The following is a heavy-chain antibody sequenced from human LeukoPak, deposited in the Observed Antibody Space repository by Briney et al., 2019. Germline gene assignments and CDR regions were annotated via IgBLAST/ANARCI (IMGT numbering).Heavy chain of an antibody. CDR2: ISYDGSNK. J-gene: IGHJ4*02. CDR1: GFTFSSYA. D-gene: IGHD5-18*01. Sequence: QAGGSLRLSCAASGFTFSSYAMHWVRQAPGKGLEWVAVISYDGSNKYYADSVKGRFTISRDNSKNTLYLQMNSLRAEDTAVYYCARALGGYSYADYWGQGTLVTVSS. V-gene: IGHV3-30*04. CDR3: ARALGGYSYADY.